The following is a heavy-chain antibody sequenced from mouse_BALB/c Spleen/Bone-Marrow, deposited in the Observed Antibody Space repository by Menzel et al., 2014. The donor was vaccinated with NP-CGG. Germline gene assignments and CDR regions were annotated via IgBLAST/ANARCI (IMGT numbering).Heavy chain of an antibody. CDR2: SRNKAKYYTT. CDR1: GFTFSDFY. J-gene: IGHJ3*01. V-gene: IGHV7-1*02. CDR3: ARDVGYGNYFVY. Sequence: EVQLVESGGGLVQPGDSLRLSCATSGFTFSDFYMDWVRQPPGKRLERIAASRNKAKYYTTEYSASVKGRFIVSRDTSQSVLYLQMNALRAEDTAIYYCARDVGYGNYFVYWGQGTLVTVSA. D-gene: IGHD2-10*02.